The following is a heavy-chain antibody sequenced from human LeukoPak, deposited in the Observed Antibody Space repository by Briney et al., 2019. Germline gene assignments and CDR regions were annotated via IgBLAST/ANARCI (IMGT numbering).Heavy chain of an antibody. Sequence: PGGSLRLSCAASGFTFSSYGMHWVRQAPGKGLEWVAFIRYDGSNKYYADPVKGRFTISRDNAKNSLYLQMNSLRAEDTAVYYCARDGEGNSGSYYGGFDYWGQGTLVTVSS. CDR2: IRYDGSNK. D-gene: IGHD1-26*01. V-gene: IGHV3-30*02. CDR3: ARDGEGNSGSYYGGFDY. J-gene: IGHJ4*02. CDR1: GFTFSSYG.